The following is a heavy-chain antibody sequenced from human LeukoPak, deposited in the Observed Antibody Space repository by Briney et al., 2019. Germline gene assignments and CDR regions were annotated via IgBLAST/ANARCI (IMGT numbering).Heavy chain of an antibody. V-gene: IGHV4-59*01. CDR3: ASTRVGLWFDP. J-gene: IGHJ5*02. D-gene: IGHD3-10*02. Sequence: KPSETLSLTCTVSGGSISSYYWSRIRQPPGKGLEWIGYIYYSGSTNYNPSLKSRVTISVDTSKNQFSLKLSSVTAADTAVYYCASTRVGLWFDPWGQGTLVTVSS. CDR2: IYYSGST. CDR1: GGSISSYY.